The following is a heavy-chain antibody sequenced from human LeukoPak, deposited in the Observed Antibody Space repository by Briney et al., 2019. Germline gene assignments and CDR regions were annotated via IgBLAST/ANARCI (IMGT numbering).Heavy chain of an antibody. CDR3: AGILSSTSSVDY. CDR1: GGSFSGYY. J-gene: IGHJ4*02. D-gene: IGHD2-2*01. CDR2: INHSGST. V-gene: IGHV4-34*01. Sequence: SETLSLTCAVYGGSFSGYYWSWIRQPPGKGLEWIGEINHSGSTNYNPSLKSRVTISVDTSKNQFSQKLSSVTAADTAVYYCAGILSSTSSVDYWGQGTLVTASS.